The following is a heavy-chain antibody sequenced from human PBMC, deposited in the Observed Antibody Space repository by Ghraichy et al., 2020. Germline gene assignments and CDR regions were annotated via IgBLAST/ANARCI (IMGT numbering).Heavy chain of an antibody. CDR2: IIPIFGTA. V-gene: IGHV1-69*13. CDR3: ARDYSSSSFYYYYYGMDV. CDR1: GGTFSSYA. J-gene: IGHJ6*02. D-gene: IGHD6-6*01. Sequence: SVKVSCKASGGTFSSYAISWVRQAPGQGLEWMGGIIPIFGTANYAQKFQGRVTITADESTSTAYMELSSLRSEDTAVYYCARDYSSSSFYYYYYGMDVWGQGTTVTVSS.